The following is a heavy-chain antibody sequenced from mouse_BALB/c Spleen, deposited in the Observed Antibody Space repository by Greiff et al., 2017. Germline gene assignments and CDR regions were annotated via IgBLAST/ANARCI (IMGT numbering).Heavy chain of an antibody. CDR2: IRSKSNNYAT. Sequence: GGGLVQPKGSLKLSCAASGFTFNTYAMNWVRQAPGKGLEWVARIRSKSNNYATYYADSVKDRFTISRDDSQSMLYLQMNNLKTEDTAMYYCVSRDWFAYWGQGTLVTVSA. CDR1: GFTFNTYA. J-gene: IGHJ3*01. CDR3: VSRDWFAY. V-gene: IGHV10-1*02.